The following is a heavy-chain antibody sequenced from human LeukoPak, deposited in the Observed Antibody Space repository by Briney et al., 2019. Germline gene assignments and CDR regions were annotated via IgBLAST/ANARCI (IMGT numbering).Heavy chain of an antibody. V-gene: IGHV3-74*01. D-gene: IGHD3-22*01. J-gene: IGHJ5*02. CDR3: ARDLGQYYDTSDNWFGP. CDR1: GFTFSSYW. Sequence: GGSLRLSCAASGFTFSSYWMHWVRQAPGKGLVWVSRINSDGSSTSYADSVKGRFTISRDNAKNTLNLQMNSLRAEDTAVYYCARDLGQYYDTSDNWFGPWGQGTLVTVSS. CDR2: INSDGSST.